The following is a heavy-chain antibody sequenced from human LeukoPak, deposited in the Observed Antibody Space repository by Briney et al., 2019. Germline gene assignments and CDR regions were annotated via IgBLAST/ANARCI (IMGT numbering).Heavy chain of an antibody. V-gene: IGHV4-39*01. Sequence: PSETPSLTCTVSSVSISSSHYYWGWIRQPPGKGLQWIGTIYSSGSTYNNPSLKSRVTMSMDTSKNQFSLKLTSVTAEETGVYYCARLSSEYYDFSSHIDYWGQGTLVTVSS. CDR3: ARLSSEYYDFSSHIDY. CDR2: IYSSGST. J-gene: IGHJ4*02. CDR1: SVSISSSHYY. D-gene: IGHD3-3*01.